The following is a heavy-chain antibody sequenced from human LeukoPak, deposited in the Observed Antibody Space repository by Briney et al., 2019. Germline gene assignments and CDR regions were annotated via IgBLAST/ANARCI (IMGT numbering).Heavy chain of an antibody. D-gene: IGHD6-19*01. CDR2: IRYNGQLQ. CDR1: GFTFSSYA. V-gene: IGHV3-30*02. Sequence: PGGSLRLSCAASGFTFSSYAMSWVRQAPGKGLEWVAFIRYNGQLQMYGDSVRGRFIISRENSMNRMYLQLNNVRSEDTAVYYCVKDQAGGWGQGTLVTVSS. CDR3: VKDQAGG. J-gene: IGHJ4*02.